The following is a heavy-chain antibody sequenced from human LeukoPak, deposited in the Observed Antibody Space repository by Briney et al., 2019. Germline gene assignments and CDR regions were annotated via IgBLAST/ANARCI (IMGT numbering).Heavy chain of an antibody. CDR2: ISSSSSYI. CDR1: GFTFSSHS. V-gene: IGHV3-21*01. J-gene: IGHJ3*02. CDR3: ARDRAILWFGDPAADAFDI. D-gene: IGHD3-10*01. Sequence: GGSLRLSCAASGFTFSSHSMNWVRQAPGKGLEWVSSISSSSSYIYYADSVKGRFTISRDNAKNSLYLQMNSLRAEDTAVYYCARDRAILWFGDPAADAFDIWGQGTMVTVSS.